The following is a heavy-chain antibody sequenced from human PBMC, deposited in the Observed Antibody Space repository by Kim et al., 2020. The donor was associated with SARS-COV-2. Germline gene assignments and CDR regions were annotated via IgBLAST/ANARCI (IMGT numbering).Heavy chain of an antibody. Sequence: GGSLSLSCAASGFTFSSYGMHWVRQAPGKGLEWVAVISYDGSNKYYADSVKGRFTISRDNSKNTLYLQMNSLRAEDTAVYYCASARNYYDSSGIFDYWGQGTLVTVSS. D-gene: IGHD3-22*01. J-gene: IGHJ4*02. V-gene: IGHV3-30*03. CDR2: ISYDGSNK. CDR1: GFTFSSYG. CDR3: ASARNYYDSSGIFDY.